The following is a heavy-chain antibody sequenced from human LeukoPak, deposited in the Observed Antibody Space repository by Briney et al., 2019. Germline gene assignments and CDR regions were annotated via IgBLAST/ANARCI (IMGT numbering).Heavy chain of an antibody. D-gene: IGHD3-22*01. CDR1: GFNFTDFY. CDR2: ISVSGNTI. J-gene: IGHJ4*02. V-gene: IGHV3-11*01. Sequence: KSGGSLRLSCAASGFNFTDFYMTWIRQAPGKGLEWVSYISVSGNTIYYADSVKGRFTISRDNAKSSLYLQMNSLRAEDTAVYYCARASKWLFGIPFDYWGQGTLVTVSS. CDR3: ARASKWLFGIPFDY.